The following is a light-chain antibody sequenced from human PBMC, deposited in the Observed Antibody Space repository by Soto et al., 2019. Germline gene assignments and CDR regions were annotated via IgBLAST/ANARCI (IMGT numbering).Light chain of an antibody. Sequence: DIQMTQSPSTLSASVGDRVTITCRASQSISSWLAWYQQKPGKAPKRLIYKAPSLESGVPSRFSGSGSGTEFTLTISSLQPDDFATYYCQQYNSYWTCGQGTKVEIK. CDR1: QSISSW. CDR2: KAP. J-gene: IGKJ1*01. V-gene: IGKV1-5*03. CDR3: QQYNSYWT.